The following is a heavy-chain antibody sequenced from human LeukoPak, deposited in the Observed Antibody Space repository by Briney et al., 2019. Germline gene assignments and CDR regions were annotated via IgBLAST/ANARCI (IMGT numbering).Heavy chain of an antibody. CDR3: ARGQRPQYTSTWDNWFDP. V-gene: IGHV3-48*03. J-gene: IGHJ5*02. CDR2: ISSSGNKI. D-gene: IGHD2-2*01. CDR1: GFPFSSYE. Sequence: GGSLRLSCAASGFPFSSYEMNWVRQAPGRRLQWVSYISSSGNKIYYAASVKGRFTISRDNAKNSLYLQIDSLRAEDTAVYYCARGQRPQYTSTWDNWFDPWGQGTQVTVSS.